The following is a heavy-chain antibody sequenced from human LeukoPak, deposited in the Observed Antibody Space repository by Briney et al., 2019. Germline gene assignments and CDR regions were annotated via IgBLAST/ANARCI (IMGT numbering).Heavy chain of an antibody. CDR1: GFTLSSYW. V-gene: IGHV3-74*01. CDR3: ARFSPPPT. CDR2: ISSDGTIT. Sequence: PGGSLRLSCAASGFTLSSYWMHWVRQAPGKGLVWVSRISSDGTITNYADSVKGRFTISRDNAKNTLYLQMSSLRVEDTAVYYCARFSPPPTWGQGTLVTVSS. J-gene: IGHJ4*02.